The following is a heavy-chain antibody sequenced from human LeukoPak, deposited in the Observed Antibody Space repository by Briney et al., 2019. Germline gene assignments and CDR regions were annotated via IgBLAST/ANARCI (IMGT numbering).Heavy chain of an antibody. Sequence: SETLSLTCTVSGGSISSYYWSWIRQPPGKGLEWIGYIYYSGSTNYNPSLKSRVTISVDTSKNQFSLKLSSVTAADTAVYYCARGGYSSSSRPFDYWGQGTLVTVSS. CDR2: IYYSGST. CDR3: ARGGYSSSSRPFDY. V-gene: IGHV4-59*01. J-gene: IGHJ4*02. CDR1: GGSISSYY. D-gene: IGHD6-6*01.